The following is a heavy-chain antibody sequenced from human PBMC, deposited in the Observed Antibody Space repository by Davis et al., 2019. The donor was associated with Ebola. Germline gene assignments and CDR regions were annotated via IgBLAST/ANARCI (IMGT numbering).Heavy chain of an antibody. Sequence: MPSETPSLTCAVYGGSFSGYYWSWIRQPPGKGLEWIGEINHSGSTNYNPSLKSRVTISVDTSKNQFSLKLSSVTAADTAVYYCARGSMGLRLGELDYWGQGTLVTVSS. CDR3: ARGSMGLRLGELDY. D-gene: IGHD3-16*01. CDR1: GGSFSGYY. V-gene: IGHV4-34*01. CDR2: INHSGST. J-gene: IGHJ4*02.